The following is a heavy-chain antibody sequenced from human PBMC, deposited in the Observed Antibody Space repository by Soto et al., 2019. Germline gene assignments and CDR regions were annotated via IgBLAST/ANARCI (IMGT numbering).Heavy chain of an antibody. V-gene: IGHV1-3*01. CDR2: IKAANGDT. CDR1: GYTFTSYG. D-gene: IGHD6-13*01. CDR3: VRRHVSATGIDWFDP. J-gene: IGHJ5*02. Sequence: QVQLVQSGTEVKKPGASVKVSCKASGYTFTSYGIHWVRQAPGQSLGGMGWIKAANGDTKYSPKFQGRVTITRDTSASTAYMELSSLRSEDTAVYYCVRRHVSATGIDWFDPWGQGTLVTVSS.